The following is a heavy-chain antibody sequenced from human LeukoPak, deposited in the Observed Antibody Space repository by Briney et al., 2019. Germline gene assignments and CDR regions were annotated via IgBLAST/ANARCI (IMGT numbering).Heavy chain of an antibody. Sequence: PGRSLRLSCAASGFTFDDYAMHWVRQAPGKGLEWVSGISWSSGSIGYADSVKGRFTISRDNAKNSLYLQMNSLRAEDMALYYCAIDMGSGWTEYGYWGQGTLVTVSS. V-gene: IGHV3-9*03. CDR2: ISWSSGSI. CDR3: AIDMGSGWTEYGY. J-gene: IGHJ4*02. D-gene: IGHD6-19*01. CDR1: GFTFDDYA.